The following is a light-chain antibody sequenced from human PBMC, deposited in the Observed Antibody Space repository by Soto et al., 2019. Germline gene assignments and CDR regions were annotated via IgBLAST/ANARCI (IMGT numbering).Light chain of an antibody. J-gene: IGKJ2*01. Sequence: DIQMTQSPSSLSASVGDRVTITCRAGQSITSHLNWYQHKPGKAPKLLIYAASILQSGVPSRFSGSGSGTDFTLTISSLQPEDFATYYCQESYSTPYTFGRATKVDIK. CDR1: QSITSH. CDR2: AAS. V-gene: IGKV1-39*01. CDR3: QESYSTPYT.